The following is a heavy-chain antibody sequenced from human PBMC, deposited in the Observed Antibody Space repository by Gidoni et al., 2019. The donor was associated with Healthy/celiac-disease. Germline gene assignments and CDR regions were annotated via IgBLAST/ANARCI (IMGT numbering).Heavy chain of an antibody. D-gene: IGHD6-13*01. V-gene: IGHV4-59*01. CDR1: CGSICTYY. CDR2: IDYHGST. Sequence: QVQLQESCPGLVTPSATLSLHCTVSCGSICTYYWPWIRQPPGKGLEWIGYIDYHGSTNYNPSLKSRVTISVDTAKNQFSRKLSSVTAADTAVDYCARSTHAIAAAGNGAFDIWGQGKMVTVSS. CDR3: ARSTHAIAAAGNGAFDI. J-gene: IGHJ3*02.